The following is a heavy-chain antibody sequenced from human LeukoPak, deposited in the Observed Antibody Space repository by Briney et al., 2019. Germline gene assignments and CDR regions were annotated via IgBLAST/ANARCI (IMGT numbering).Heavy chain of an antibody. CDR1: EFPFTSYS. J-gene: IGHJ4*02. Sequence: GGSLGLSVPPSEFPFTSYSRNWFGRPPGKGLNWFSIIVGVGVTTYYPTSGRGRFTISRNNSKNSFYLQLNSLKAEDTPVYYFPKGGKWDVTPFDYWGQGTLVPVSS. CDR2: IVGVGVTT. D-gene: IGHD1-26*01. CDR3: PKGGKWDVTPFDY. V-gene: IGHV3-23*01.